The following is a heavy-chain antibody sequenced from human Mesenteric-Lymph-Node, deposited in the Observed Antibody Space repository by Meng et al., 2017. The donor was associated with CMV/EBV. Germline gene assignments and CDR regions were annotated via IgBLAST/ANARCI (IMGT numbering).Heavy chain of an antibody. D-gene: IGHD3-22*01. CDR2: IIPIFGTA. CDR3: ARDLGYYDSSGYYPFDY. Sequence: SVKVSCKASGGTFSSYAISWVRQAPGQGLEWMGGIIPIFGTANYAQKFQGRVTITTDESTSTAYMELSSLRSEDTAVYYCARDLGYYDSSGYYPFDYWGQGTLVTVSS. V-gene: IGHV1-69*05. J-gene: IGHJ4*02. CDR1: GGTFSSYA.